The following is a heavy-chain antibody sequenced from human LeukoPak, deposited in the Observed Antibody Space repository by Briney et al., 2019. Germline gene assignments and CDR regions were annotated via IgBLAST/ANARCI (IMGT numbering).Heavy chain of an antibody. J-gene: IGHJ4*02. V-gene: IGHV3-53*01. CDR1: GFTVSSNY. CDR2: IYSGGST. CDR3: ARANNLGYSSSSDFSAGDDY. D-gene: IGHD6-6*01. Sequence: GGSLRLSCAASGFTVSSNYMSWVRQAPGKGLEWVSVIYSGGSTYYADSVKGRFTISRDNSKNTLYLQMNSLRAEDTAVYYCARANNLGYSSSSDFSAGDDYWGQGTLVTVSS.